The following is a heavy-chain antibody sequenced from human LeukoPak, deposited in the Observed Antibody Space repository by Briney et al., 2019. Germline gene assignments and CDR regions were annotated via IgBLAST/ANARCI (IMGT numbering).Heavy chain of an antibody. D-gene: IGHD5-12*01. Sequence: ASVKVSCKASGYTFTSYYIHWVRQAPGQGLEWMGIINPSGGSTSYAQKFQGRVTMTRDTSTSTVYMELSSLRSEDTAVYYCARFGYVFPRYYYYGMDVWGQGNTVTVSS. CDR3: ARFGYVFPRYYYYGMDV. CDR1: GYTFTSYY. V-gene: IGHV1-46*03. CDR2: INPSGGST. J-gene: IGHJ6*02.